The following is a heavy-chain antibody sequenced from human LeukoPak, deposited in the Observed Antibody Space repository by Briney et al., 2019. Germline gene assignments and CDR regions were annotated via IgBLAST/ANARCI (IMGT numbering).Heavy chain of an antibody. CDR3: ATCLWFGEGAYMDV. V-gene: IGHV5-51*01. CDR1: GYSFITYW. D-gene: IGHD3-10*01. CDR2: IYPSDSDT. Sequence: GESLKISCKGSGYSFITYWIGWVRQMPGKGLEWMGIIYPSDSDTRYSPSFQGQVTISADKSISTAYLQWSNLKASGTAIYYCATCLWFGEGAYMDVWGKGTTVTVSS. J-gene: IGHJ6*03.